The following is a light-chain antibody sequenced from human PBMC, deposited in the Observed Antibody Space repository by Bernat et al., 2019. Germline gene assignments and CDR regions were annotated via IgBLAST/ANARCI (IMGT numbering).Light chain of an antibody. J-gene: IGKJ5*01. Sequence: DIQLTQSPSFLSASVGDRVTITCRASQGISSYLAWYQQKPGKAPKLPIYAASTLQSGVPSRFSGSGSGTKFTLTISSLQPEDFATYYCQQLNSYPPGFGQGTRLEIK. CDR3: QQLNSYPPG. CDR1: QGISSY. V-gene: IGKV1-9*01. CDR2: AAS.